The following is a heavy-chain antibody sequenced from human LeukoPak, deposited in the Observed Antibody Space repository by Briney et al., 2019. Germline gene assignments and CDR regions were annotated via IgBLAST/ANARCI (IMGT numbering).Heavy chain of an antibody. CDR2: ISSSGSTI. CDR3: AREGVVVTNPMDV. D-gene: IGHD2-21*02. Sequence: MSGGSLRLSCAASGFTFSDYYMSWLRQAPGKGLEWVSYISSSGSTIYYADSVKGRFTISRDNAKNSLYLQMNSLRAEDTAVYYCAREGVVVTNPMDVWGQGTTVTVSS. CDR1: GFTFSDYY. V-gene: IGHV3-11*01. J-gene: IGHJ6*02.